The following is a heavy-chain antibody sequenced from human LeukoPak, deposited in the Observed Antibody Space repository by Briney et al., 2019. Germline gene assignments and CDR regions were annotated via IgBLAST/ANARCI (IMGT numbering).Heavy chain of an antibody. Sequence: GGSLRLSCAASGFTFSDYYMNWIRQAPGKGLVWVSRIDYDGTTTTYADSVKGRFTISRDNAKNTLYLQMNSLRAEDTAVYYCTHLGWFDPWGQGTLVTVSS. CDR2: IDYDGTTT. V-gene: IGHV3-74*01. CDR1: GFTFSDYY. CDR3: THLGWFDP. J-gene: IGHJ5*02.